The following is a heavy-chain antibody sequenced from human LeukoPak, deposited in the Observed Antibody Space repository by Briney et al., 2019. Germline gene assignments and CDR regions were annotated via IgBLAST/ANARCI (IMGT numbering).Heavy chain of an antibody. Sequence: PGGSLRLSCAASGFTFSSYEMNWVRQAPGKGLEWVSYISSSGSTIYYADSVKGRFTISRDNAKNSLYLQMNSLRSEDTAVYYCASAGVVVAATDAFDIWGQGTMVTVSS. CDR1: GFTFSSYE. CDR3: ASAGVVVAATDAFDI. J-gene: IGHJ3*02. CDR2: ISSSGSTI. D-gene: IGHD2-15*01. V-gene: IGHV3-48*03.